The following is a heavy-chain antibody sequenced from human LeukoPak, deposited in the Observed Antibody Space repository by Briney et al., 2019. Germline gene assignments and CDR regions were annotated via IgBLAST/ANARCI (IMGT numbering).Heavy chain of an antibody. J-gene: IGHJ4*02. V-gene: IGHV4-59*12. D-gene: IGHD6-19*01. Sequence: PSETLSLTCTVSGGSISSYYWSWIRQPPGKALECFGYIYYSGSTNYNPSLKSRVTISVDTSKNQFSLQLNSVTPEDTAVYYCVSTRVDSSGWIFDDWGQGTLVTVSS. CDR1: GGSISSYY. CDR3: VSTRVDSSGWIFDD. CDR2: IYYSGST.